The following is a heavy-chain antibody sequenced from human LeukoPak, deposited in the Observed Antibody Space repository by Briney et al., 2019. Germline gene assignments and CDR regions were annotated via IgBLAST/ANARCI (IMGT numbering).Heavy chain of an antibody. CDR3: ARDHSSGWFDAFDI. CDR1: GGSTSSTNW. Sequence: SGTLSLTCAVSGGSTSSTNWWSWVRQPPGKGLEWIGEIYHSGSTNYNPSLKSRVTISVDKSKNQFSLKLSSVTAADTAVYYCARDHSSGWFDAFDIWGQGTMVTVSS. D-gene: IGHD6-19*01. V-gene: IGHV4-4*02. CDR2: IYHSGST. J-gene: IGHJ3*02.